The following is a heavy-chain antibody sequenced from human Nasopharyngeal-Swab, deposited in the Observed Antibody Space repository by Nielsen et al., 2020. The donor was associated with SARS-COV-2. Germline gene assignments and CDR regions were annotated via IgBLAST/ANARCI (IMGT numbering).Heavy chain of an antibody. CDR1: GFTFDDYA. J-gene: IGHJ4*02. V-gene: IGHV3-9*01. Sequence: GGSLRLSCAASGFTFDDYAMHWVRQAPGKGPEWVSGISWNSGSIGYADSVKGRFTISRDNAKNSLYLQMNSLRAEDTALYYCAKINDDYYDSSGSDYWGQGTLVTVSS. CDR3: AKINDDYYDSSGSDY. CDR2: ISWNSGSI. D-gene: IGHD3-22*01.